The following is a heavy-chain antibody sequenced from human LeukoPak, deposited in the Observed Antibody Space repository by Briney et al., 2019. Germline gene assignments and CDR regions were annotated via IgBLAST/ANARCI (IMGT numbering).Heavy chain of an antibody. J-gene: IGHJ6*03. CDR3: VRKFYFYMDV. V-gene: IGHV3-23*01. CDR2: ISPTGDST. Sequence: GGSLRLSCAASGFTFSSYAMSWVRQAPGRGLEWVSYISPTGDSTLNAEPVKGRFSVSRDNSKNMVYLQMDGLRAEDTATYFCVRKFYFYMDVWGKGTTVTVYS. CDR1: GFTFSSYA.